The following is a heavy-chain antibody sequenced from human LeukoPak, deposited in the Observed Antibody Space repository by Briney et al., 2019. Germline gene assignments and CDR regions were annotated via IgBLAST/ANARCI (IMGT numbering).Heavy chain of an antibody. Sequence: GGSLRLSCAASRFTFGSYGMTWVRQAPGKGLEWVSGIRGSGGNTYYADSVKGRFTISRDNSKNTLYLQMNSLRAEDAAVYYCAKVLISGTVLRGFDPWGQGTLVTVSS. CDR1: RFTFGSYG. D-gene: IGHD2-2*01. J-gene: IGHJ5*02. V-gene: IGHV3-23*01. CDR3: AKVLISGTVLRGFDP. CDR2: IRGSGGNT.